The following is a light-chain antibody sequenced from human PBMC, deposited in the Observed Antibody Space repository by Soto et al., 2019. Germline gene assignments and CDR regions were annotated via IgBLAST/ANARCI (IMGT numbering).Light chain of an antibody. V-gene: IGKV3-15*01. CDR2: GAS. CDR3: QQYNNWLGLT. Sequence: EIGMTQSPATLSVSPGERATLSCRASQSVSSNLAWYQQKPGQAPRLLIYGASTRATGIPARFSGSGSGTEFTLTISSLQSEDFAVYYCQQYNNWLGLTFGGGTKVEIK. CDR1: QSVSSN. J-gene: IGKJ4*01.